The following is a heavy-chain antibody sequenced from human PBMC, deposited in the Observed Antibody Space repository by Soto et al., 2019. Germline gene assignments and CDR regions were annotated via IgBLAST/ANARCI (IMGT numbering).Heavy chain of an antibody. D-gene: IGHD2-8*01. J-gene: IGHJ4*02. CDR3: ARESVRPHLPPPPDY. V-gene: IGHV3-64*02. CDR1: GFTFSSYA. Sequence: GGSLRLSCAASGFTFSSYAMHWVRQAPGKGLEYVSGISSTGAYTYYAASLKGRFTISRDNSQNTVDLQMGSPRVEDTAVYYCARESVRPHLPPPPDYWGQGTLVTVSS. CDR2: ISSTGAYT.